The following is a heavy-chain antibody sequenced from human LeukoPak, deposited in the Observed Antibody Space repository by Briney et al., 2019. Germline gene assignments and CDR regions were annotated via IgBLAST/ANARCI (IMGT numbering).Heavy chain of an antibody. CDR2: ISGSGGST. CDR3: AKADSGYGAPFDY. J-gene: IGHJ4*02. D-gene: IGHD5-12*01. CDR1: GFTFSSYA. Sequence: LAGGSLRLSCAASGFTFSSYAMSWVRQAPGKGLEWVSAISGSGGSTYYADSVKGRFTISRDNSKNTLYLQMNSLRAEDTAVYYCAKADSGYGAPFDYWGQGTLVTVSS. V-gene: IGHV3-23*01.